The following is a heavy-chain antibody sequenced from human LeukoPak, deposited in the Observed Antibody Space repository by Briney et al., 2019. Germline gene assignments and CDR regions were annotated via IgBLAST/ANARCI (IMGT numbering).Heavy chain of an antibody. Sequence: GGSLTLSCAASGFTFSGYAMNWVRQAPGKGLEWVSHIYRCDTTYADSVKGRFTISRDNAKNSLYLQMNSLRDEDTAVYYCARDLHYAFDIWGQGSMLTASS. D-gene: IGHD3-10*01. CDR2: IYRCDTT. J-gene: IGHJ3*02. V-gene: IGHV3-48*02. CDR1: GFTFSGYA. CDR3: ARDLHYAFDI.